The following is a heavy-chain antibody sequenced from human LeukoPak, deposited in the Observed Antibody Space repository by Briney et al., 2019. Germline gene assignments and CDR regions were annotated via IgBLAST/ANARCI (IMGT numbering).Heavy chain of an antibody. V-gene: IGHV1-69*13. Sequence: GASVKVSCKASGGTFSSYAISWVRQAPGQGLEWMGGIIPIFGTANYAQRFQGRVTITADESTSTAYMELSSLRSEDTAVYYCARGGEIAAVGFDYWGQGTLVTVSS. J-gene: IGHJ4*02. CDR1: GGTFSSYA. CDR2: IIPIFGTA. D-gene: IGHD6-13*01. CDR3: ARGGEIAAVGFDY.